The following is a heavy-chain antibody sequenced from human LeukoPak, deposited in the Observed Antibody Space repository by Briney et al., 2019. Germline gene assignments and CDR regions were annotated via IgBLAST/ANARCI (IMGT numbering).Heavy chain of an antibody. CDR1: TFTFSLYS. V-gene: IGHV3-7*01. J-gene: IGHJ4*02. CDR2: IKQDGSEK. Sequence: GGSLRLSCAASTFTFSLYSMSWVRQAPGKGLEWVANIKQDGSEKYYVDSVKGRFTISRDNAKNSLYLQMNSLRAEDTAVYYCARNERRIAAAGTAYWGQGTLVTVSS. CDR3: ARNERRIAAAGTAY. D-gene: IGHD6-13*01.